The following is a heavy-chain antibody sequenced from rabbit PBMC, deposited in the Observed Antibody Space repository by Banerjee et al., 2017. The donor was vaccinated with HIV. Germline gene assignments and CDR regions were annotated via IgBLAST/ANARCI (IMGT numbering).Heavy chain of an antibody. V-gene: IGHV1S47*01. J-gene: IGHJ3*01. Sequence: QEQLKESGGGLVQPGGSLKLSCKASGIDFSTYGISWVRQAPGKGLEWIAYIYPDYGTRDYASWVNGRFTISLDNAQNAVLLQMTSLTVADTATYFCVRVTGYGSTSGHPTRLDLWGPGTLVTVS. CDR1: GIDFSTYG. CDR3: VRVTGYGSTSGHPTRLDL. CDR2: IYPDYGTR. D-gene: IGHD1-1*01.